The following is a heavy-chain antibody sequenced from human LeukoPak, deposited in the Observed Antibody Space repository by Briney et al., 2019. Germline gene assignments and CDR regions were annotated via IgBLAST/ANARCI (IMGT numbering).Heavy chain of an antibody. J-gene: IGHJ4*02. V-gene: IGHV4-4*02. CDR3: ARHSAVAPFDY. Sequence: SETLSLTCAVSGGSISSSNWWSWVRQPPGKGLEWIGEIYHSGSTNYSPSLKSRVTISVDKSISTAYLQWSSLKASDTAMYYCARHSAVAPFDYWGQGTLVTVSS. CDR2: IYHSGST. D-gene: IGHD6-19*01. CDR1: GGSISSSNW.